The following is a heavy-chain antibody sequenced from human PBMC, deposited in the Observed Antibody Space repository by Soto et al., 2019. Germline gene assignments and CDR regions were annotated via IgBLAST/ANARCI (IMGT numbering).Heavy chain of an antibody. V-gene: IGHV3-33*01. CDR2: IWYDGSNK. J-gene: IGHJ3*02. CDR1: GFTFSSYG. CDR3: ARDDVLFGSGWYGHAFDI. D-gene: IGHD6-19*01. Sequence: GGSLRLSCAASGFTFSSYGMHWVRQAPGKGLEWVAVIWYDGSNKYYADSVKGRFTISRDNSKNTLYLQMNSLRAEDTAVYYCARDDVLFGSGWYGHAFDIWGQGTMVTVSS.